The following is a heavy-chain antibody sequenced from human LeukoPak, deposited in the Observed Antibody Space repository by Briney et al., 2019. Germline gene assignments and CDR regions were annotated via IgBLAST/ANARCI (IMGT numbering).Heavy chain of an antibody. CDR3: ARGGGIAARDY. Sequence: SETLSLTCAVYGGSFRGYYWRGIRQPPGKGLEWIGEINHSGSTNYNPSLKSRVTISVDTSKNQFSLKLSSVTAADTAVYYCARGGGIAARDYWGQGTLVTVSS. V-gene: IGHV4-34*01. D-gene: IGHD6-6*01. J-gene: IGHJ4*02. CDR1: GGSFRGYY. CDR2: INHSGST.